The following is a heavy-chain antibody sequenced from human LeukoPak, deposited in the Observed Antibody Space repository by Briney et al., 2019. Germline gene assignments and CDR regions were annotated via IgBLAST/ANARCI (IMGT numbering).Heavy chain of an antibody. CDR3: ARDFGKRWLQFLHDY. CDR1: GYTFTGYY. CDR2: INPNSGGT. J-gene: IGHJ4*02. D-gene: IGHD5-24*01. Sequence: ASVKVSCKASGYTFTGYYMHWVRQAPGQGLEWMGWINPNSGGTNYAQKFQGRVTMTRDTSISTAYMELSRLRSDDTAVYYCARDFGKRWLQFLHDYWGQGTLVTVSS. V-gene: IGHV1-2*02.